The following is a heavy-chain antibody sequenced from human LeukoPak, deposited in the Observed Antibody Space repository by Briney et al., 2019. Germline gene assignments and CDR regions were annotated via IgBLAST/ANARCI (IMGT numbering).Heavy chain of an antibody. CDR1: GGSISSSNW. D-gene: IGHD3-10*01. Sequence: PSETLSLTCAVSGGSISSSNWWSWVRPPPGKGLEWIGEIYHSGSTNYNPSLKSRVTISVDKSKNQFSLKLSSVTAADTAVYYCAREKSEGMGYFDYWGQGTLVTVSS. V-gene: IGHV4-4*02. CDR2: IYHSGST. J-gene: IGHJ4*02. CDR3: AREKSEGMGYFDY.